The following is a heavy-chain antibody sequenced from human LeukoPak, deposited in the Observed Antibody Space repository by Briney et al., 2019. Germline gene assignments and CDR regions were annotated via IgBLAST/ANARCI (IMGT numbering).Heavy chain of an antibody. CDR1: EFTFGDFA. D-gene: IGHD6-13*01. J-gene: IGHJ4*02. V-gene: IGHV3-23*01. Sequence: GGSLRLSCTASEFTFGDFAISWVRQAPGKGLEWVSAISGSGGSTYYADSVKGRFTISRDNSKNTLYLQMNSLRAEDTAVYYCAKVYSSSWYGDYWGQGTLVTVSS. CDR2: ISGSGGST. CDR3: AKVYSSSWYGDY.